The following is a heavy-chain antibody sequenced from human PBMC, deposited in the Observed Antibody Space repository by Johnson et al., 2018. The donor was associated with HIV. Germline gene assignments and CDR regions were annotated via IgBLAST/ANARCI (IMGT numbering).Heavy chain of an antibody. CDR1: GFTFSSYD. V-gene: IGHV3-13*01. D-gene: IGHD1-1*01. CDR3: ARALRTALGSPWNGGYDAFDI. Sequence: EVQLVESGGGLVQPGGSLRLSCAASGFTFSSYDMHWVRQATGKGLEWVSAIGTAGDTYYPGSVKGRFTISRENAKNSLYLQMNSLRAGDTAVYYCARALRTALGSPWNGGYDAFDIWGQGTMVTVSS. CDR2: IGTAGDT. J-gene: IGHJ3*02.